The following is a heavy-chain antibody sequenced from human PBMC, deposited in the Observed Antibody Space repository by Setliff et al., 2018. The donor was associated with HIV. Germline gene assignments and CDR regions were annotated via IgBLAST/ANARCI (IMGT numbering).Heavy chain of an antibody. V-gene: IGHV3-23*01. D-gene: IGHD3-22*01. Sequence: GGSLRLSCAASGFTFSNYAMSWVRQAPGEGLEWVSAILSTGERTFYADSVKGRFTISRDNSKNTVYLQMNSLRAEDTAEYYCVKELAASGLGYFDSWGRGSLVTVSS. J-gene: IGHJ4*02. CDR1: GFTFSNYA. CDR2: ILSTGERT. CDR3: VKELAASGLGYFDS.